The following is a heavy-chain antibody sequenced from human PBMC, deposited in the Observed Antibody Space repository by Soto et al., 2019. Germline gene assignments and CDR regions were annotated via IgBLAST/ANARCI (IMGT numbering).Heavy chain of an antibody. CDR1: GFNFLIYG. J-gene: IGHJ5*02. D-gene: IGHD3-10*01. V-gene: IGHV3-30*18. CDR2: ISYDGSNK. Sequence: HLGPQRRSYAASGFNFLIYGGHWMRPAPGKGLEWVAVISYDGSNKYYADSVKGRFTISRDNSKNTLYLQMNSLRAEDTAVYYCAKDIWFGESHFDPWGQGTLVTVSS. CDR3: AKDIWFGESHFDP.